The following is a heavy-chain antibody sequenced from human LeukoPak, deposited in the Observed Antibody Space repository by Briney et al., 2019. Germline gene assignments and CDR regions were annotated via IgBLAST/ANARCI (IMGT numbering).Heavy chain of an antibody. J-gene: IGHJ4*02. V-gene: IGHV3-23*01. CDR3: AKERAAYTNPYYFDY. D-gene: IGHD3-16*01. CDR2: ISGSGANT. Sequence: GGSLRLSCAASGFTFSTYAMSWVRQAPGKGLEWVSTISGSGANTYYADSVRGRFTISRDNSKNTLYLHMNSLRAEDTAVYYCAKERAAYTNPYYFDYWGQGTLVTVSS. CDR1: GFTFSTYA.